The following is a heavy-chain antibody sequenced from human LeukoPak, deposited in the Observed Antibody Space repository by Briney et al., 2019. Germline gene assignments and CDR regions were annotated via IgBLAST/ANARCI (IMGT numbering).Heavy chain of an antibody. Sequence: GASVNVSCKASGYTFTGYYMHWVRQAPGQGLEWMGWINPNSGRTNYAQKFQGRVTMTRDTSISTTYMERSRLRSEDTAVYYCARVRYRLAETYIDYWGQGTLVTVSS. J-gene: IGHJ4*02. CDR3: ARVRYRLAETYIDY. CDR2: INPNSGRT. V-gene: IGHV1-2*02. D-gene: IGHD3-16*01. CDR1: GYTFTGYY.